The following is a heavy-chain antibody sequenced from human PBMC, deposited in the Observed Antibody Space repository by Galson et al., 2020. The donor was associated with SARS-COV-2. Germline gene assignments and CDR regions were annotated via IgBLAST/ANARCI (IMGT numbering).Heavy chain of an antibody. CDR1: GSSIITDYF. Sequence: SETLSLTCSVSGSSIITDYFWGWTRRPPGTGLEWIGSIYHSGNTYYNPSLQSRVTISVDTSKNQFSLKLTYVTAADTAVYYCARFPASWGQGTLVTVSS. V-gene: IGHV4-38-2*02. CDR2: IYHSGNT. J-gene: IGHJ5*02. CDR3: ARFPAS.